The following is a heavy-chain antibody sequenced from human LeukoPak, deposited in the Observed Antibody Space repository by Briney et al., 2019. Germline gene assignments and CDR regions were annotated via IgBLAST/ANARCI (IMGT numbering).Heavy chain of an antibody. CDR3: ARGDIVVVPTHYYYYMDV. CDR2: INLSGGST. V-gene: IGHV1-46*01. D-gene: IGHD2-2*01. J-gene: IGHJ6*03. CDR1: GYTFTSYY. Sequence: ASVKVSCKASGYTFTSYYMHWVRQAPGQGLEWMGIINLSGGSTSYAQKFQGRVTMTRDTSTSTVYMELSSLRSEDTAVYYCARGDIVVVPTHYYYYMDVWGKGTTVTVSS.